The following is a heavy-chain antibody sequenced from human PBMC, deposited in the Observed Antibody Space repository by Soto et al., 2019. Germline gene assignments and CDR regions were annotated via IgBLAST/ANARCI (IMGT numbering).Heavy chain of an antibody. V-gene: IGHV4-4*07. CDR2: IYATGDT. Sequence: PSETLSLTCSVSGDSMTEYYWTWIRHPAGKGLEWIGHIYATGDTYYNRALTGRLAMSMDTSKKQFSLSLTSVTAADTAMYYWARVTISMTSLTGVPHWFDSWGRGPLVTAPQ. J-gene: IGHJ5*01. CDR3: ARVTISMTSLTGVPHWFDS. D-gene: IGHD4-17*01. CDR1: GDSMTEYY.